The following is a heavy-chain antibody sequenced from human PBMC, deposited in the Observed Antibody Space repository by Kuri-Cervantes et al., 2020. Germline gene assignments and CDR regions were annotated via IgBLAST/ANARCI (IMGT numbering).Heavy chain of an antibody. CDR3: ARDLRFSYYGMDV. V-gene: IGHV3-33*08. CDR2: IWYDGSNK. D-gene: IGHD3-3*01. Sequence: GESLKISCAASGFTFSSYAMSWVRQAPGKGLEWVAVIWYDGSNKYYADSVKGRFTISRDNSKNTLYPQMNSLRAEDTAVYYCARDLRFSYYGMDVWGQGTTVTVSS. CDR1: GFTFSSYA. J-gene: IGHJ6*02.